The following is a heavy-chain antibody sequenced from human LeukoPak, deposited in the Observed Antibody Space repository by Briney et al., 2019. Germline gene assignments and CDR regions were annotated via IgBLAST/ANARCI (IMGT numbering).Heavy chain of an antibody. CDR3: AKDMDGSAFYGMDV. CDR1: GFTFDDYA. J-gene: IGHJ6*02. V-gene: IGHV3-9*01. D-gene: IGHD3-10*01. Sequence: SRSLRLSCAASGFTFDDYAMHWVRQAPGKGLEWVSGISWNSGSIGYADSVKGRFTISRDNVKDSLYLQMNSLRAEDTALYYCAKDMDGSAFYGMDVWGQGTTVTVSS. CDR2: ISWNSGSI.